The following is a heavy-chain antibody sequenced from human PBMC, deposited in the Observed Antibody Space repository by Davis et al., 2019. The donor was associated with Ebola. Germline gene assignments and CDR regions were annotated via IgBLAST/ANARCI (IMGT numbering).Heavy chain of an antibody. J-gene: IGHJ4*02. D-gene: IGHD2-15*01. V-gene: IGHV3-11*06. CDR1: GFTFSNYY. CDR2: ISSSSSYT. Sequence: GESLKISCAASGFTFSNYYISWIRQAPGKGLEWVSYISSSSSYTNYADSVKGRFTISRDNAKNSLYLQMNSLRAEDTAVYYCARSNEGYCSGGRCSPIKFFDYWGQGILVTVSS. CDR3: ARSNEGYCSGGRCSPIKFFDY.